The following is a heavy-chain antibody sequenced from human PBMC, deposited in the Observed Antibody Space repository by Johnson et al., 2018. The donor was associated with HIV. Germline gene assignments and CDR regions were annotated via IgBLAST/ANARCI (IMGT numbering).Heavy chain of an antibody. CDR2: ISYDGSNK. Sequence: QVQLVESGGGLVQPGGSLRLSCAASGFTFSSYAMHWVRQAPGKGLEWVAVISYDGSNKYYADSVKGRFTISRDNSKNTFYLQMNRLRPEDTAVYHCWGGGGGTYYNFLSGHHDAFDMWGQGTMVTVSS. V-gene: IGHV3-30-3*01. CDR1: GFTFSSYA. CDR3: WGGGGGTYYNFLSGHHDAFDM. D-gene: IGHD3-3*01. J-gene: IGHJ3*02.